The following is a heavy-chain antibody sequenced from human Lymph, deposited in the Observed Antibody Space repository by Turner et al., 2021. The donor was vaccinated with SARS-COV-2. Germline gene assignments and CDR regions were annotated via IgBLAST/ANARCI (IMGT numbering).Heavy chain of an antibody. J-gene: IGHJ4*02. CDR1: GFTFSSYA. V-gene: IGHV3-30*04. CDR3: ARDRDSSGWVDY. Sequence: QVQLVVSAGGVVQPGRSLRLSCAASGFTFSSYAMHWVRQAPGQGVEWVTFISYDGSDKYCADSVKGRFTFSRDNSKNTLYLQMNSLRAEDTAVYYCARDRDSSGWVDYWGQGTLVTVSS. D-gene: IGHD3-22*01. CDR2: ISYDGSDK.